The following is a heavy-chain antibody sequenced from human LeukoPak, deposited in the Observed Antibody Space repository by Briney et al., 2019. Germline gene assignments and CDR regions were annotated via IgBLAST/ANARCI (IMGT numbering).Heavy chain of an antibody. Sequence: SETLSLTCTVSGGSISSGDYYWSWIRQPPGKGLEWIGYIYYSGSTYYNPSLKSRVTISVDTSKNQFSLKLSSVTAAGTAVYYCARGGDFWSGYLDYWGQGTLVTVSS. CDR2: IYYSGST. D-gene: IGHD3-3*01. CDR3: ARGGDFWSGYLDY. CDR1: GGSISSGDYY. V-gene: IGHV4-30-4*01. J-gene: IGHJ4*02.